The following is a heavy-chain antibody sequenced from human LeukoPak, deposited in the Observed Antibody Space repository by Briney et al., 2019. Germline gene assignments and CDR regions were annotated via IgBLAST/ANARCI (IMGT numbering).Heavy chain of an antibody. CDR3: ARCMGSSTYGSLAY. D-gene: IGHD2-8*01. Sequence: GGSLRLSCAASGFTFSSYAMTWVRQAPGKGLQWVSAISGSDGSTFYADSVKGRFTISRDNSKNTLYLQMNSLRAEDTAVYYCARCMGSSTYGSLAYWGQGTLVTVSS. J-gene: IGHJ4*02. CDR2: ISGSDGST. CDR1: GFTFSSYA. V-gene: IGHV3-23*01.